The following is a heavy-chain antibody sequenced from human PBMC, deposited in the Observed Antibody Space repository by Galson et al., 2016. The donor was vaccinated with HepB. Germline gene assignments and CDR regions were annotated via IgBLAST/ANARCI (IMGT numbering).Heavy chain of an antibody. J-gene: IGHJ4*02. D-gene: IGHD5-24*01. V-gene: IGHV3-7*01. CDR3: VREGLADGSYFDY. Sequence: SLRLSCAASGFTFRNYWMSWVRQAPGKGLEWVANIKEDGSEDYYVDAVRGRFTISRDNAKNSLYFQMNSLKVEDTAIYYCVREGLADGSYFDYWGRGTLVTVS. CDR2: IKEDGSED. CDR1: GFTFRNYW.